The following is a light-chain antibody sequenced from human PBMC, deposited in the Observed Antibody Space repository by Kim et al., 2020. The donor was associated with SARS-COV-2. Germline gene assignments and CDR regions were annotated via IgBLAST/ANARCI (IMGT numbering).Light chain of an antibody. CDR1: QSINTY. J-gene: IGKJ2*01. Sequence: SASVGDRVTISCRASQSINTYLNWYQQKPEKAPKLLIFDASNLQSGVPSRFSGSGSGTDFTLTISSLQPEDFATYYCQQSYSTPYTFGQGTKLEI. V-gene: IGKV1-39*01. CDR2: DAS. CDR3: QQSYSTPYT.